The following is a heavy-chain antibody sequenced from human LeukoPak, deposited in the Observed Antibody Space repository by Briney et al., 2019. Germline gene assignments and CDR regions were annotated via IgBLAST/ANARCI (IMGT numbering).Heavy chain of an antibody. D-gene: IGHD3-22*01. CDR1: GGSISSGGYY. Sequence: SETLSLTCTVSGGSISSGGYYWSWIRQHPGKGLEWIGYIYYSGSTYYNPSLKSRVTISVDTSKNQFSLKLSSVTAVDTAVYYCARGYDSSLYLDYWGQGTLVTVSS. V-gene: IGHV4-31*03. J-gene: IGHJ4*02. CDR2: IYYSGST. CDR3: ARGYDSSLYLDY.